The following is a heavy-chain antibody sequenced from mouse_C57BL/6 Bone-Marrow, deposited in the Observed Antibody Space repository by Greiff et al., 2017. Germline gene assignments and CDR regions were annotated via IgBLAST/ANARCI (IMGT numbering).Heavy chain of an antibody. J-gene: IGHJ3*01. CDR1: GFTLSDYG. CDR3: ATYGGTD. CDR2: ISNLAYSI. D-gene: IGHD1-1*01. V-gene: IGHV5-15*01. Sequence: EVKLMESGGGLVQPGGSLKLSCAASGFTLSDYGMAWVRQAPRKGPEWVAFISNLAYSIYYADTVTGRFTISRENAKNTLYLEMSSLRSEDTAMYYCATYGGTDWGQGTLVTVSA.